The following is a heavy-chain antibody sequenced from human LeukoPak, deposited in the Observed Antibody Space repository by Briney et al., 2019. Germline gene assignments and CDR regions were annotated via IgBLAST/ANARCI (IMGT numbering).Heavy chain of an antibody. CDR1: GGSISSGGYS. CDR3: ARVSWFPGSSYYYMDV. V-gene: IGHV4-61*08. CDR2: IYYSGST. Sequence: KPSETLSLTCAVPGGSISSGGYSWSWIRQPPGKGLEWIGYIYYSGSTNYNPSLKSRVTISLDTSKTQFSLKLSSVTAADTAVYYCARVSWFPGSSYYYMDVWGKGTTVTVSS. J-gene: IGHJ6*03. D-gene: IGHD3-9*01.